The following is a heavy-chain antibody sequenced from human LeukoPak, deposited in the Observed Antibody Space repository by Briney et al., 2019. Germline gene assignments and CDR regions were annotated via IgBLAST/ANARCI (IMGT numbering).Heavy chain of an antibody. J-gene: IGHJ6*03. CDR2: IYYSGST. CDR3: ARLVVPAARAYYYYYYMDV. D-gene: IGHD2-2*01. Sequence: SETLSLTCTVSGGSISSYYRSWIRQPPGKGLEWIGDIYYSGSTKYNPSLKSRVTISVDTSKNQFSLKLSSVTAADTAVYYCARLVVPAARAYYYYYYMDVWGKGTTVTVSS. CDR1: GGSISSYY. V-gene: IGHV4-59*08.